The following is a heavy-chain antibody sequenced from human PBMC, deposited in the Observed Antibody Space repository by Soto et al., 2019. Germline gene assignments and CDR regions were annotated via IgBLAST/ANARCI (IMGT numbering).Heavy chain of an antibody. CDR3: ARLNIIAVAGTGYYFDY. V-gene: IGHV4-39*01. J-gene: IGHJ4*02. D-gene: IGHD6-19*01. Sequence: SETLSLTCTVSGGSISSSSYYWGWIRQPPGKGLEWIGSIYYSGSTYYNPSLKSRVTISVDTPKNQFSLKLSSVTAADTAVYYCARLNIIAVAGTGYYFDYWGQGTLVTVSS. CDR2: IYYSGST. CDR1: GGSISSSSYY.